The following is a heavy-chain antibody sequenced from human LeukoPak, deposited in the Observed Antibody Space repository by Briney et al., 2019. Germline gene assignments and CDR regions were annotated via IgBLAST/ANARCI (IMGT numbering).Heavy chain of an antibody. CDR2: IYYSGST. CDR3: ASVPPPIYYYDSSGYSY. V-gene: IGHV4-61*01. CDR1: GGSVSSGSYY. J-gene: IGHJ4*02. Sequence: SETLSLTCTVSGGSVSSGSYYWSWIRQPPGKGLEWIGYIYYSGSTNYNPSLKSRVTISVDTSKNQFSLKLSSVTAADTAVYYCASVPPPIYYYDSSGYSYWGQGTLVTVSS. D-gene: IGHD3-22*01.